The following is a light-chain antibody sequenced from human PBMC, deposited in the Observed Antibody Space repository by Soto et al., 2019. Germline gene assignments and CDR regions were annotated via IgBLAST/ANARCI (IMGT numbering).Light chain of an antibody. CDR2: AAS. CDR1: QTISSY. Sequence: DIQMTQSPSSLSASVGDRVTITCRASQTISSYLNWYQQKPGKAPKLLIYAASSLQSGVPSRFSGSGSGAYVTLTISSLQPEDFATYYCQQSYSIPITFGQGTRLEI. V-gene: IGKV1-39*01. J-gene: IGKJ5*01. CDR3: QQSYSIPIT.